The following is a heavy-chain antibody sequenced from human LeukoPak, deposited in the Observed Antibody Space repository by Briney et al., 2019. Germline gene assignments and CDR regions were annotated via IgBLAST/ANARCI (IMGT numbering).Heavy chain of an antibody. CDR1: GFTFSDYV. J-gene: IGHJ4*02. CDR2: ITASGDRT. V-gene: IGHV3-23*01. CDR3: AKPSKLGSGWAFDY. D-gene: IGHD6-19*01. Sequence: PGGSLRLSCAASGFTFSDYVMIWVRQAPGKGLEWVSGITASGDRTFYGDSVRGRFTMSRDNSKNTLYLQMNSLRAEDTAVYYCAKPSKLGSGWAFDYWGQGTLVTVSS.